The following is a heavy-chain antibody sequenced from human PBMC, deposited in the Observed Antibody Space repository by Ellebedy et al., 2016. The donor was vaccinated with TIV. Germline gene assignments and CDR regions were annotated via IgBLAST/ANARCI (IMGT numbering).Heavy chain of an antibody. Sequence: PGGSLRLSCAASGFTFRNAWMSWVRQAPGKGLEWVSSIRSTGSDKYYAESVKGRFTISRDNAQNTLFLQMNSLRVEDTAVYYCARGWSTPDPWGQGTLVIVSS. V-gene: IGHV3-21*06. CDR1: GFTFRNAW. CDR2: IRSTGSDK. CDR3: ARGWSTPDP. J-gene: IGHJ5*02. D-gene: IGHD2-15*01.